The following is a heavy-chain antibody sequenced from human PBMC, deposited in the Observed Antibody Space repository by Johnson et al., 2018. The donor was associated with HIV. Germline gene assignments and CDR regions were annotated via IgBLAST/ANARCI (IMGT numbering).Heavy chain of an antibody. CDR3: AKTTRGNWGSCFDI. V-gene: IGHV3-13*01. D-gene: IGHD7-27*01. J-gene: IGHJ3*02. CDR2: IGTAGDT. Sequence: EQLVESGGGLVQPGGSLRLSCAASGFTFSSYDMHWVRQATGKGLEWVSAIGTAGDTYYPGSVKGRFTISRENAKNSLYLQLNSLRAEDTSLYYCAKTTRGNWGSCFDIWGRGTMVTVSS. CDR1: GFTFSSYD.